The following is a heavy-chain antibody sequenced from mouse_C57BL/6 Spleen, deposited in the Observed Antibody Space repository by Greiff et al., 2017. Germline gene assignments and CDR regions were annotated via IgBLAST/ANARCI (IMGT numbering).Heavy chain of an antibody. J-gene: IGHJ2*01. CDR2: INYDGSST. CDR1: GFTFSDYY. CDR3: ARGLFGY. Sequence: EVKLVESEGGLVQPGSSMKLSCTASGFTFSDYYMDWVRQVPEKGLEWVANINYDGSSTYYLDSLKSRFIISRDNATNILYLQMSSLKSEDTAAYYCARGLFGYWGQGATLTVSS. V-gene: IGHV5-16*01.